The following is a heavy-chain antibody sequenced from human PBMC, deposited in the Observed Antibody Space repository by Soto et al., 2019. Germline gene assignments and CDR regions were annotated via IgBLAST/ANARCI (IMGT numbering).Heavy chain of an antibody. J-gene: IGHJ3*02. V-gene: IGHV1-18*01. D-gene: IGHD3-10*01. CDR1: GYTFTSYG. CDR3: ARESVTMVRGVIGTHDAFDI. CDR2: ISAYNGNT. Sequence: QVQLVQSGAEVKKPGASVKVSCKASGYTFTSYGISWVRQAPGQGLEWMGWISAYNGNTNYAQKLQGRVTMTTDTPKSTAYMELRSLRSDDTAVYYCARESVTMVRGVIGTHDAFDIWGQGTMVTVSS.